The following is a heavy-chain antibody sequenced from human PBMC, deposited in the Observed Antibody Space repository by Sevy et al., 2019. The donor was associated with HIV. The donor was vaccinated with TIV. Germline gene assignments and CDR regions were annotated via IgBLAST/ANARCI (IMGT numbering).Heavy chain of an antibody. CDR1: GGTFSSYA. D-gene: IGHD2-15*01. CDR2: IIPIFGTG. J-gene: IGHJ4*02. CDR3: ARDSGYCSGGSCYFISFDD. Sequence: ASVKVSCKASGGTFSSYAISWVRQAPGQGLEWMGGIIPIFGTGNYAQKFQGRVTITADESTSTAYMELSSLRSEDTAVYYCARDSGYCSGGSCYFISFDDWGQGTLVTVSS. V-gene: IGHV1-69*13.